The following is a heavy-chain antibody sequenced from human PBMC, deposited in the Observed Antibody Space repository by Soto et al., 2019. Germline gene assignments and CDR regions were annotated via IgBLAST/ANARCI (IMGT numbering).Heavy chain of an antibody. Sequence: QPGGSLRLSCAASGFTFSSYAMSWVRQAPGKGLEWVSAISGSGGSTYYADSVKGRFTISRDNSKNTLYLQMNSLRAEDTAVYYCAKWKNIVVVPAGMGTYFDYWGQGTLVTVSS. CDR1: GFTFSSYA. CDR3: AKWKNIVVVPAGMGTYFDY. J-gene: IGHJ4*02. D-gene: IGHD2-2*01. CDR2: ISGSGGST. V-gene: IGHV3-23*01.